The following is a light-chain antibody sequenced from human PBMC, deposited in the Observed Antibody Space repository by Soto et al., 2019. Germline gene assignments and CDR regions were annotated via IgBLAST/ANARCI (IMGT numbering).Light chain of an antibody. CDR1: QGISNW. J-gene: IGKJ3*01. V-gene: IGKV1D-12*01. CDR2: GVS. CDR3: QQANSFPVT. Sequence: DIQMTQSPSSVSASVGDRVTITCRASQGISNWLAWYQQKPGKAPSLLIYGVSNLQSGVPSRFSGCGSGTNFTLTISSLQPEDFPTYYCQQANSFPVTFGPGTKVDVK.